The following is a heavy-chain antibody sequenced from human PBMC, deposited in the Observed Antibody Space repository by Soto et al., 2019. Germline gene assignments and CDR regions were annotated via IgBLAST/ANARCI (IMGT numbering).Heavy chain of an antibody. J-gene: IGHJ5*02. Sequence: PSETLSLTWTVSVGSISSSAYHWVWIRQHPGKVLEWIGYIYYRGSTYYNPSLKSRVTISVDTSENQFSLNLSSVTAADTAVYYCARTSDFGFRDWFDPWGQGTLVTVSS. D-gene: IGHD3-3*01. CDR1: VGSISSSAYH. CDR3: ARTSDFGFRDWFDP. CDR2: IYYRGST. V-gene: IGHV4-31*02.